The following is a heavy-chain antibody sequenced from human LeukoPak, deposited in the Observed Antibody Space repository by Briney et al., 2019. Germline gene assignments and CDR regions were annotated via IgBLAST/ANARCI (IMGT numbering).Heavy chain of an antibody. CDR1: GFTFSSYA. Sequence: PGGSLRPSCAASGFTFSSYAMSWVRQAPGKGLEWVSAISGSGGSTYYADSVKGRFTISRDNSKNTLYLQMNSLRAEDTAVYYCAKAYYYDSSGYGDAFDIWGQGTMVTVSS. CDR2: ISGSGGST. CDR3: AKAYYYDSSGYGDAFDI. J-gene: IGHJ3*02. V-gene: IGHV3-23*01. D-gene: IGHD3-22*01.